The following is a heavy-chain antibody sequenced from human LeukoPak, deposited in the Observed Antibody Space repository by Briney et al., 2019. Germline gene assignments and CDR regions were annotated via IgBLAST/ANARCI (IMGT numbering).Heavy chain of an antibody. Sequence: QPGRSLRLSCAASGFTFSSYGMHWVRQAPGKGLEWVAVIWYDGSNKYYADSVKGRFTISRDNSKDTLYLQMNSLRAEDTAVYYCAREGRGSFDYWGQGTLVTVSS. J-gene: IGHJ4*02. D-gene: IGHD3-16*01. CDR1: GFTFSSYG. CDR2: IWYDGSNK. V-gene: IGHV3-33*01. CDR3: AREGRGSFDY.